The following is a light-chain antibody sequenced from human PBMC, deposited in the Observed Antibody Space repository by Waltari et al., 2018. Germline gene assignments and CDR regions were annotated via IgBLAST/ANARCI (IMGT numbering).Light chain of an antibody. CDR1: QGIRKD. V-gene: IGKV1-6*02. CDR2: AAS. Sequence: AIQLTQSPSSLSASVGDRVTITCRASQGIRKDLGWYQQKPGKPPKLLIYAASTLQTGVPSRFSGSGFGTDFTLTISSLQPADFATYYCLQDSNYPVTFGPGTKVDIK. J-gene: IGKJ3*01. CDR3: LQDSNYPVT.